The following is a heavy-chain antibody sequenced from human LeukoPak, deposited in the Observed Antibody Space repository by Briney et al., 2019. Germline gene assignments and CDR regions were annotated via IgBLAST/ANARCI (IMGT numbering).Heavy chain of an antibody. D-gene: IGHD3-10*01. V-gene: IGHV3-23*01. CDR2: ISGSGDST. CDR3: AKAYGSKIYAFDI. CDR1: GFTFSSYA. J-gene: IGHJ3*02. Sequence: GGSLRLSCAASGFTFSSYAMSWVRQAPGKGLEWVSAISGSGDSTYYADFVKGRFTISRDNSKNTLYLQMNSLRAEDTAVYYCAKAYGSKIYAFDIWGQGTMVTVSS.